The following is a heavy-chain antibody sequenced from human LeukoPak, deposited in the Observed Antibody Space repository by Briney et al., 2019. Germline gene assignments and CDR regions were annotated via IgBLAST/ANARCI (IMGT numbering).Heavy chain of an antibody. D-gene: IGHD3-16*02. Sequence: PSETLSLTCAVYGGSFSGYYWSWLRQPPGKGLEWIGEINHSGSTNYNPSLKSRVTISVDTSKNQFSLKLSSETAADTAVYYCARRRYYDYVWGSYRPRCYFDYWGQGTLVTVSS. CDR3: ARRRYYDYVWGSYRPRCYFDY. J-gene: IGHJ4*02. V-gene: IGHV4-34*01. CDR1: GGSFSGYY. CDR2: INHSGST.